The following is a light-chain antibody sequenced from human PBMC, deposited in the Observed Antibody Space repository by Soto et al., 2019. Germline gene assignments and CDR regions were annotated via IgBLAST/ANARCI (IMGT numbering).Light chain of an antibody. V-gene: IGLV1-47*01. CDR3: AAWDDSLRGVV. J-gene: IGLJ2*01. CDR2: RSN. CDR1: SSNIGSNY. Sequence: QSVLTQPPSESGTPGQRVTISCSGSSSNIGSNYVYWYQQLPGTAPKLLIYRSNQRPSGVPDRFSGSKSGTSASLAISGLRSEDEADYYCAAWDDSLRGVVFGGATKLTVL.